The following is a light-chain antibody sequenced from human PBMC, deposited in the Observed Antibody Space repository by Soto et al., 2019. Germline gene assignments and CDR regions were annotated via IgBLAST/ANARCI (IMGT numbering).Light chain of an antibody. V-gene: IGKV3-20*01. CDR1: QSVTNRY. Sequence: ERVLTQAPVTLSSSPGERATLSCRSSQSVTNRYFAWYQQRPGQAPRLLIYGISNRATGIPDRFSGSGSGTDFALTISGLQSEDSAVYFCQQYDNWPYSFGQGTRLEI. CDR2: GIS. CDR3: QQYDNWPYS. J-gene: IGKJ5*01.